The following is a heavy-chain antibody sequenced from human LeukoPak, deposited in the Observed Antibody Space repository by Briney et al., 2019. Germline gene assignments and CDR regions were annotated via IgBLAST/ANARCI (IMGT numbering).Heavy chain of an antibody. CDR2: ISYDGSDK. J-gene: IGHJ5*02. Sequence: GRSLRLSCAASGFTFSSYAMYWVRQAPGKGLEWVAVISYDGSDKFYADSVKGRFTISRDSSKNTLYLQMNSLRAEDTAVYYCARDSRHHRFLYWDWFDPWGQGTLVTVSS. CDR3: ARDSRHHRFLYWDWFDP. V-gene: IGHV3-30*04. D-gene: IGHD1-26*01. CDR1: GFTFSSYA.